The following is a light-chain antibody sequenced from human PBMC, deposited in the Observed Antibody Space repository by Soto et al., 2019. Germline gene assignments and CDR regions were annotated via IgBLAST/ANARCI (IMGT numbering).Light chain of an antibody. CDR3: TSYAGSNTYV. V-gene: IGLV2-8*01. Sequence: QSVLTQPPCASGSPGQSVTISCAGTKGDIGVYDFVSWYQHLPGKAPRLIIYEVFQRPSGVPDRFSGSKSGNTASLTVSGLQAADVADYFCTSYAGSNTYVFGSAPNVTX. J-gene: IGLJ6*01. CDR1: KGDIGVYDF. CDR2: EVF.